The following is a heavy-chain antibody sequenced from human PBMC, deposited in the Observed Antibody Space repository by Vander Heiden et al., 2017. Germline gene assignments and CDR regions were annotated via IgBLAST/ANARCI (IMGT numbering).Heavy chain of an antibody. CDR1: GFTFSRYG. CDR2: IWYDGTNK. CDR3: AREYYGSGSYYNGWFDP. V-gene: IGHV3-33*01. J-gene: IGHJ5*02. Sequence: QVQLVESGGGVVQPGMSLRLACAASGFTFSRYGMHCVRQAPGKGLEWVAIIWYDGTNKHYADSVKGRFTISRDNSKNTLYLQMNSLRAEDTAVYYCAREYYGSGSYYNGWFDPWGQGTLVTVSS. D-gene: IGHD3-10*01.